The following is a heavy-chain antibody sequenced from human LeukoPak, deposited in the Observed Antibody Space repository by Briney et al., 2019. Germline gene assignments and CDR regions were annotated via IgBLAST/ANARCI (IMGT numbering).Heavy chain of an antibody. CDR3: ARAVRDQLLWGYYYYYMDV. CDR1: GFTFSSYE. V-gene: IGHV3-48*03. J-gene: IGHJ6*03. CDR2: ISSSGSTI. Sequence: GGSLRLSCAASGFTFSSYEMNWVRQAPGEGLEWVSYISSSGSTIYYADSVKGRFTISRDNAKNSLYLQMNSLRAEDTAVYYCARAVRDQLLWGYYYYYMDVWGKGTTVTISS. D-gene: IGHD2-2*01.